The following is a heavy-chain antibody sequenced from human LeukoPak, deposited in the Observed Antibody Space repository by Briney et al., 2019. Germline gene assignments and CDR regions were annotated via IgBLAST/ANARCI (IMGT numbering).Heavy chain of an antibody. Sequence: ASVKVSCKASGGTFSSYAINWVRQATGQGLEWMGWMNPNSGNTGYAQKFQGRVTMTRNTSISTAYMELSSLRSEDTAVYYCARGQYYDDAFDIWGQGTMVTVSS. CDR1: GGTFSSYA. D-gene: IGHD3-22*01. CDR2: MNPNSGNT. J-gene: IGHJ3*02. V-gene: IGHV1-8*02. CDR3: ARGQYYDDAFDI.